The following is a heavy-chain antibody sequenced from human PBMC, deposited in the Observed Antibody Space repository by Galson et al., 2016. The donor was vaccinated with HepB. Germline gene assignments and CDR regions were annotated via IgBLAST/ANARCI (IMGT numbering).Heavy chain of an antibody. CDR2: IYHTGTT. V-gene: IGHV4-4*02. Sequence: SETLSLTCAVSGGSISSDNWWRWVRQPPGKGLEWIGEIYHTGTTYYIPSFKSRCTISVDPSRNNFSLKLRSVTAADTAVYYCARYLWFVEKYGMDVWGQGTTVIVSS. CDR1: GGSISSDNW. CDR3: ARYLWFVEKYGMDV. D-gene: IGHD3-10*01. J-gene: IGHJ6*02.